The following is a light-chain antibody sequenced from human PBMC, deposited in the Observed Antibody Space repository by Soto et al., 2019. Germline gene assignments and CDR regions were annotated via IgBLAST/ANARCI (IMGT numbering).Light chain of an antibody. CDR2: LGS. CDR3: MQTLQTPT. J-gene: IGKJ1*01. Sequence: DIVMAQAPLSLPVTPGEPASISCRSSQDLLHSNGYIYLDWYLQKPGQSPHLLIYLGSNRASGVPDRFSGSGSGTDFTLQISRVEAEDVGIYYCMQTLQTPTFGHGTKVDIK. V-gene: IGKV2-28*01. CDR1: QDLLHSNGYIY.